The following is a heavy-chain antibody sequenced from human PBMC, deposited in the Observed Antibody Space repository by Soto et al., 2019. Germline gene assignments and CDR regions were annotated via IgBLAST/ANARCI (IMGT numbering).Heavy chain of an antibody. CDR3: AREDDSSSRAPKYYYYGMDV. V-gene: IGHV3-74*01. D-gene: IGHD6-13*01. Sequence: GGSLRLSCAASGFTFSSYWMHWVRQAPGKGLVWVSRINSDGSSTSYADSVKGRFTISRDNAKNTLYLQMNSLRAEDTAVYYCAREDDSSSRAPKYYYYGMDVWGQGTTVTVSS. J-gene: IGHJ6*02. CDR1: GFTFSSYW. CDR2: INSDGSST.